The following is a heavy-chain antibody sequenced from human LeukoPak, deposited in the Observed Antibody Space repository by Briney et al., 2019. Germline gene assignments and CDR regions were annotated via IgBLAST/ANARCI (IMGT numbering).Heavy chain of an antibody. CDR3: ATDTYGPFDY. D-gene: IGHD5-18*01. Sequence: KPSETLSLTCAVYGGSFSDYYWSWIRQPPGKGLEWIGEINHSGSTHYNPSLKSRVTISADTSKNQFSLKLNSVTAADTAVYYCATDTYGPFDYWGQGTPVTVSS. CDR2: INHSGST. J-gene: IGHJ4*02. V-gene: IGHV4-34*01. CDR1: GGSFSDYY.